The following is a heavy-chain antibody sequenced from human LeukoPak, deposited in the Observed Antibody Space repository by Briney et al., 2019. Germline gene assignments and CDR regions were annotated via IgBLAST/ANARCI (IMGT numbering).Heavy chain of an antibody. Sequence: GGSLRLSCAASGFTFSSYSMNWVHQAPGTGLEWVTTISGGGDKQYADHVKGRFTVSRDDSKNTLYLQMNSLRAEDTALYYCAKDVNSSGYYLGFDYWGQGTLVTVSS. CDR2: ISGGGDK. CDR1: GFTFSSYS. V-gene: IGHV3-23*01. CDR3: AKDVNSSGYYLGFDY. J-gene: IGHJ4*02. D-gene: IGHD3-22*01.